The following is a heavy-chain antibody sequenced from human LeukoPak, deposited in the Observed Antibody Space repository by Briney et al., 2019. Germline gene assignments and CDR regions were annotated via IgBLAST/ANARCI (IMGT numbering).Heavy chain of an antibody. D-gene: IGHD3-22*01. J-gene: IGHJ4*02. V-gene: IGHV3-23*01. CDR1: GFTFSSYA. Sequence: GGSLRLSCAASGFTFSSYAMSWVRQAPGKGLEWVSAISGGGGSTYYADSVKGRFTISRDNSKNTLYRQINSLRAEDTAMYYCARGPRFDSSGYYYNYWGQGTLVTVSS. CDR3: ARGPRFDSSGYYYNY. CDR2: ISGGGGST.